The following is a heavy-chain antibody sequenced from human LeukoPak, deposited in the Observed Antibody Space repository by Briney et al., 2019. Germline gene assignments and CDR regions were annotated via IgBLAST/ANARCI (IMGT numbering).Heavy chain of an antibody. D-gene: IGHD4-23*01. CDR3: VRGVDNGGNPAS. CDR1: GFTFSTYA. CDR2: VSYDGDNV. Sequence: GRSLRLSCAASGFTFSTYAMHWVRQAPGKGLEWVAVVSYDGDNVYYAESVKGRLTISRDNSKNTLYLQMLSLRTEDTAVYYCVRGVDNGGNPASWGQGTLVTVSS. V-gene: IGHV3-30-3*01. J-gene: IGHJ5*02.